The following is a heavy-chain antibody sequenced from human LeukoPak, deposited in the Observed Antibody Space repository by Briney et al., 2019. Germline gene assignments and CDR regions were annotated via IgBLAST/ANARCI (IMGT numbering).Heavy chain of an antibody. J-gene: IGHJ5*02. CDR3: ARDLCSGGSCYPGWFDP. CDR2: IYYSGST. Sequence: SETLSLTCTVSGGSISSYYWSWIRQPPGKGLEWIGYIYYSGSTNYNPSLKSRVTISVDTSKNQFSLKLTSVTAADTAVYYCARDLCSGGSCYPGWFDPWGQGTLVTVSS. CDR1: GGSISSYY. D-gene: IGHD2-15*01. V-gene: IGHV4-59*01.